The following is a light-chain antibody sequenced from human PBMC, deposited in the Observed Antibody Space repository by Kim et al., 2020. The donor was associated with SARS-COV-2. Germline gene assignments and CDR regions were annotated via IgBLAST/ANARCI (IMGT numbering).Light chain of an antibody. CDR2: GNN. V-gene: IGLV10-54*01. Sequence: RPAATLTWTVTSNNVRNQGAAWLQQHQGHPPKLLSYGNNNRPSGISERLSASRSENTASLTITGLQPEDEADYYCSAWDSSLSAWVFGGGTQLTVL. J-gene: IGLJ3*02. CDR3: SAWDSSLSAWV. CDR1: SNNVRNQG.